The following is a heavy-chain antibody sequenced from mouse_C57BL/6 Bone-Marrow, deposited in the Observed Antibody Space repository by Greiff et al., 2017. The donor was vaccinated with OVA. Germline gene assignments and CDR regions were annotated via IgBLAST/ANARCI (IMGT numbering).Heavy chain of an antibody. CDR3: TTGGYYFDY. V-gene: IGHV14-4*01. CDR1: GFNIKDDY. J-gene: IGHJ2*01. Sequence: VQLKQSGAELVRPGASVKLSCTASGFNIKDDYMHWVKQRPEQGLEWIGWIDPENGDTEYASKFQGKATITADTSSNTAYLQLSSLTSEDTAVYYCTTGGYYFDYWGQGTTLTVSS. CDR2: IDPENGDT.